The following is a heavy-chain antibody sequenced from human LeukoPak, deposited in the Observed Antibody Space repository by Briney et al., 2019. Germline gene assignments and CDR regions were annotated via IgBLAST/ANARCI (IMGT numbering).Heavy chain of an antibody. CDR1: GGTFSSYA. Sequence: ASVKVSCKASGGTFSSYAISWVRQAPGQGLEWMGWINPNSGGTNYAQKFQGRVTMTRDTSISTAYMELSRLRSDDTAVYYCATLSYSSGWYGFDYWGQGTLVTVSS. CDR3: ATLSYSSGWYGFDY. D-gene: IGHD6-19*01. J-gene: IGHJ4*02. V-gene: IGHV1-2*02. CDR2: INPNSGGT.